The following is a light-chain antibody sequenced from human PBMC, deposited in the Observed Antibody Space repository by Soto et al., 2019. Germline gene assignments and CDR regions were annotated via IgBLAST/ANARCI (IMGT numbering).Light chain of an antibody. Sequence: EIVMTQSPATLSVSRGEIATLSCRASRNINRKLAWYQQKPGQAPRLLISGASTRATGIPARFSGSGSGTEFTLTNSSLQSEDFAVYYCHQYYDYPPLIFGGGTKVQIK. J-gene: IGKJ4*01. CDR3: HQYYDYPPLI. CDR2: GAS. CDR1: RNINRK. V-gene: IGKV3-15*01.